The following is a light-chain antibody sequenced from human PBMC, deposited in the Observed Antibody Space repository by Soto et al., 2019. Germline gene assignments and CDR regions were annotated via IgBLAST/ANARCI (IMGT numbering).Light chain of an antibody. CDR3: QQYGSSYPT. Sequence: EIVLTQSPGTLSLSPGESATLSCRASQSVTSSSLAWSQQKPGQAPRLLIYGASSRATGIPDRFSGSGSGTEFTLTISRLEPEDFGVYYCQQYGSSYPTFGGGTKVEIK. CDR1: QSVTSSS. J-gene: IGKJ4*01. V-gene: IGKV3-20*01. CDR2: GAS.